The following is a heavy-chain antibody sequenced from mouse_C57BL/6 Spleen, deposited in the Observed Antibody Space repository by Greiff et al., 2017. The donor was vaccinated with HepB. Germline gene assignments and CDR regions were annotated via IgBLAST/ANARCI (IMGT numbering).Heavy chain of an antibody. CDR3: AVYYGSSYEWYFDV. CDR2: ISYDGSN. D-gene: IGHD1-1*01. CDR1: GYSITSGYY. Sequence: EVKLMESGPGLVKPSQSLSLTCSVTGYSITSGYYWNWIRQFPGNKLEWMGYISYDGSNNYNPSLKNRISITRDTSKNQFFLKLNSVTTEDTATYYCAVYYGSSYEWYFDVWGTGTTVTVSS. J-gene: IGHJ1*03. V-gene: IGHV3-6*01.